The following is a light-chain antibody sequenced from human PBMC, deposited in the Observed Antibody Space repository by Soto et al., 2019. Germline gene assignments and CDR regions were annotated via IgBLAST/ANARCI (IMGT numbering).Light chain of an antibody. J-gene: IGKJ1*01. Sequence: EILFTQSPATLSLSPGERATLSCRASQSISDTLAWYQQKPGQAPRLLIHGASTRATGFPARFSGSGSGTDFTLTISSLQSEDFAVYYCQQYQNLWTFGQGTKVDIK. CDR2: GAS. CDR1: QSISDT. V-gene: IGKV3-15*01. CDR3: QQYQNLWT.